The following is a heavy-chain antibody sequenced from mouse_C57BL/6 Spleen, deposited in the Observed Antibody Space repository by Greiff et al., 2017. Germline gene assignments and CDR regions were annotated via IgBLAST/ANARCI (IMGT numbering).Heavy chain of an antibody. J-gene: IGHJ4*01. CDR1: GFNIKDYY. V-gene: IGHV14-2*01. Sequence: EVKLQESGAELVKPGASVKLSCTASGFNIKDYYMHWVKQRTEQGLEWIGRIDPEDGETKYAPTFQGKATITADTASNTAYLQLSSLTSEDTAVYYCARAGRILRKYAMDYWGQGTSVTVSS. CDR2: IDPEDGET. CDR3: ARAGRILRKYAMDY.